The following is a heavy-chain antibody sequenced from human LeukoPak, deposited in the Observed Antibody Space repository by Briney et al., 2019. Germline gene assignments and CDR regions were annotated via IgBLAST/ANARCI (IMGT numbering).Heavy chain of an antibody. CDR1: GFTFSSYW. V-gene: IGHV3-74*01. J-gene: IGHJ5*02. CDR3: ASVHDFWSGYRFDP. CDR2: INTDGSST. D-gene: IGHD3-3*01. Sequence: GGSLRLSCAASGFTFSSYWMHWVRQAPGKGLVWVSRINTDGSSTSYADSVKGRFTISRDNAKNTLYLQMNSLRAEDTAVYYCASVHDFWSGYRFDPWGQGTLVTVSS.